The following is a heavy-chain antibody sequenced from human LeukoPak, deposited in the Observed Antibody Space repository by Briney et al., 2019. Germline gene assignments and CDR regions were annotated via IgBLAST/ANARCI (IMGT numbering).Heavy chain of an antibody. Sequence: SETLSLTCTVSGGSISSGGYYWSWIRQHPGKGLEWIGYIYYSGSTNYNPSLKSRVTMSVDTSKNQFSLKLSSVTAADTAVYYCARGPEPYDFWSGYYRTFYYYYYMDVWGKGTTVTVSS. V-gene: IGHV4-61*08. D-gene: IGHD3-3*01. J-gene: IGHJ6*03. CDR2: IYYSGST. CDR3: ARGPEPYDFWSGYYRTFYYYYYMDV. CDR1: GGSISSGGYY.